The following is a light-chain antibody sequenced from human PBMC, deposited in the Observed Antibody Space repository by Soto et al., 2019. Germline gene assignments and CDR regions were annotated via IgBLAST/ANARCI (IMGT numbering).Light chain of an antibody. CDR1: SNDIGNYNH. V-gene: IGLV2-14*01. J-gene: IGLJ1*01. CDR2: DVI. Sequence: QAAPSQPSPLSGAPGQSITISCTGTSNDIGNYNHVSWYQQHPGKAPKLVIYDVINRPSGVSNRFSGSKSGNTASLTISGLQAEDEADYYCSSYTSSDTLYVFGTGTKVTVL. CDR3: SSYTSSDTLYV.